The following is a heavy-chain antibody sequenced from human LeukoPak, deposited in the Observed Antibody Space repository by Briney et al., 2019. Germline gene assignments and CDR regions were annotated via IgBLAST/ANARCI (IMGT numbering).Heavy chain of an antibody. J-gene: IGHJ5*02. Sequence: GASVKVSCKVSGYTVTELSMHWVRQAPGKGLEWMGGFDPEDGETIYAQKFQGRVTMTEDTSTDTAYMELSSLRSEDTAVYYCATERAGITMVRSWFDPWGQGTLVTVSS. CDR3: ATERAGITMVRSWFDP. V-gene: IGHV1-24*01. D-gene: IGHD3-10*01. CDR1: GYTVTELS. CDR2: FDPEDGET.